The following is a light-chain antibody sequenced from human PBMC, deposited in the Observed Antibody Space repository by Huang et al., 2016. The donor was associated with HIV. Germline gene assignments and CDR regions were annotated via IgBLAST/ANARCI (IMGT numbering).Light chain of an antibody. CDR2: DTS. CDR1: QSVGNY. V-gene: IGKV3-11*01. CDR3: QQRSSGVT. Sequence: IVLTQSPATLSWYPGERVTLSCRASQSVGNYIAWYQQHPGQSPRLLIYDTSYRATGTPVRFGGSGSGTDFALTISNLESEDFAVYYCQQRSSGVTFGGGTKVQVK. J-gene: IGKJ4*01.